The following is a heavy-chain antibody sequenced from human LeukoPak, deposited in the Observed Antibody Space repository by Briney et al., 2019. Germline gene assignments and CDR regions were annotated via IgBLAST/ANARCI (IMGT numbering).Heavy chain of an antibody. CDR2: ILYTGST. D-gene: IGHD4-17*01. CDR3: ARLRDYGPHLDY. Sequence: PSDTLSLTCTVSGGPISSGGSVSSSPYYWGWIRQPPGKGLEWIATILYTGSTYYNPSLKSRVTISSDTSKNQFSLKLTSVTAADTAVYYCARLRDYGPHLDYWGPGTLVTISS. V-gene: IGHV4-39*01. J-gene: IGHJ4*02. CDR1: GGPISSGGSVSSSPYY.